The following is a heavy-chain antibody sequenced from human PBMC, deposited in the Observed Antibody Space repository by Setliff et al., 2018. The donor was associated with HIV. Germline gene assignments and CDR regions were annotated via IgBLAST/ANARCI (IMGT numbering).Heavy chain of an antibody. CDR2: IKQDGSEK. J-gene: IGHJ4*02. V-gene: IGHV3-7*04. CDR3: ARAYFGSGIYY. D-gene: IGHD3-10*01. CDR1: GDSISNYY. Sequence: PSETLSLTCTVSGDSISNYYWSWVRQAPGKGLEWVANIKQDGSEKDYVDSVKGRFTISRDNAKNSLYMQMNSLRAEDTAVYYCARAYFGSGIYYWGQGTLVTVSS.